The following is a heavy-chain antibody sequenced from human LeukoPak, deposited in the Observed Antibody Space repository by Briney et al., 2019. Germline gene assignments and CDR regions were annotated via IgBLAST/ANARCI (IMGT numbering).Heavy chain of an antibody. Sequence: ASVKVSCKASGYTFTGYDINWVRQATGQGLEWMGWMNPNSGNTGYAQKFQGRVTMTRNTSISTAYMELSSLRSEDTAVYYCARGLEFAPVPEHEGGPGTLVTVSS. V-gene: IGHV1-8*01. CDR3: ARGLEFAPVPEHE. J-gene: IGHJ4*02. CDR1: GYTFTGYD. D-gene: IGHD2-2*01. CDR2: MNPNSGNT.